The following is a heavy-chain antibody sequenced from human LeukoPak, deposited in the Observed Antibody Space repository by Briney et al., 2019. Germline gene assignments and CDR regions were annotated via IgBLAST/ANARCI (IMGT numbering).Heavy chain of an antibody. CDR1: GFTFSGYW. Sequence: GGSLRLSCAASGFTFSGYWMHWVRQAPGKGLVWVSRINSDGSSTSYADSVKGRFTISRDNAKNTLYLQMNSLRAEDTAVYYCARDWRSSGWYSVSRSTKYYYYGMDVWGQGTTVTVSS. CDR3: ARDWRSSGWYSVSRSTKYYYYGMDV. J-gene: IGHJ6*02. CDR2: INSDGSST. V-gene: IGHV3-74*01. D-gene: IGHD6-19*01.